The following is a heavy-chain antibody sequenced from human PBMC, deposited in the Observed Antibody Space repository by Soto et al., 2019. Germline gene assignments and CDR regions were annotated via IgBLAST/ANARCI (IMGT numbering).Heavy chain of an antibody. V-gene: IGHV3-48*03. J-gene: IGHJ3*02. CDR1: GFTFSSYE. CDR2: ISSSGSTI. D-gene: IGHD6-6*01. Sequence: GGSLRLSFAASGFTFSSYEMNWVRQAPVKGLEWVSYISSSGSTIYYAESVKGRFTISRENAKNSMYLQMNSLRAEYKAVYYCARRKVSSSSRAFDIWGQRTMVTVSS. CDR3: ARRKVSSSSRAFDI.